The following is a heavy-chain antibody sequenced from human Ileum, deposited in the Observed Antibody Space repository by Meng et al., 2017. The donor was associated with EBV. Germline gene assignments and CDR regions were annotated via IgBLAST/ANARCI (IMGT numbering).Heavy chain of an antibody. CDR3: VRVSGMVRGVPPRRFDY. CDR1: NGSITRDY. CDR2: IYYTWST. J-gene: IGHJ4*02. Sequence: QVRLQMSSPCRIKPSDTLSLPCGVPNGSITRDYCTWVRPPPWNGLELIGTIYYTWSTNNNPSLKSPVPISLDTSMNQFSLNLSSVTAADTAVYFRVRVSGMVRGVPPRRFDYWGQGTLVTVSS. D-gene: IGHD3-10*01. V-gene: IGHV4-59*01.